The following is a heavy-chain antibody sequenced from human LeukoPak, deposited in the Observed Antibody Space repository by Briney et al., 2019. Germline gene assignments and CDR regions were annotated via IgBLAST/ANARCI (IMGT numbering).Heavy chain of an antibody. V-gene: IGHV4-4*09. Sequence: SETLSLTCTVSGASIPSSYYWSWIRQPPRKGLECIGYISASGNTNYNPSLKSRVTISVDTSKSQFSLNLSSVTAADTAIYYCARLTGGGSYWGYFDYWGQGNLVTVSS. J-gene: IGHJ4*02. D-gene: IGHD1-26*01. CDR2: ISASGNT. CDR3: ARLTGGGSYWGYFDY. CDR1: GASIPSSYY.